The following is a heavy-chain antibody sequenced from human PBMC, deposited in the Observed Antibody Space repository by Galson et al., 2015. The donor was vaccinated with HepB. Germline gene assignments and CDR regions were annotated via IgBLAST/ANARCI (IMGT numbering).Heavy chain of an antibody. Sequence: SLRLSCAASGFTFSSYWMSWVRQAPGKGLEWVANIKQDGSEKYYVDSVKGRFTISRDNAKNSLYLQMNSLRAEDTAVYYCARAHYDFWSGIDGNWFDPWGQGTLVTVSS. J-gene: IGHJ5*02. V-gene: IGHV3-7*03. D-gene: IGHD3-3*01. CDR1: GFTFSSYW. CDR2: IKQDGSEK. CDR3: ARAHYDFWSGIDGNWFDP.